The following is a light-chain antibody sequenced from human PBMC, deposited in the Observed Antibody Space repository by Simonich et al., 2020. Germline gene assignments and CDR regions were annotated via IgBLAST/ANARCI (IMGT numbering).Light chain of an antibody. Sequence: DIVMTQSPDSLAVSLGERATINCKSSQSVLYNSNNKNYLAWYQQKPGQPPKLLIYWESTRESGVPDRFSGSGSGTDFTLTISSLQAEDVAVYYCQQYYSTPQTFGQGTKVEIK. V-gene: IGKV4-1*01. CDR2: WES. CDR1: QSVLYNSNNKNY. CDR3: QQYYSTPQT. J-gene: IGKJ1*01.